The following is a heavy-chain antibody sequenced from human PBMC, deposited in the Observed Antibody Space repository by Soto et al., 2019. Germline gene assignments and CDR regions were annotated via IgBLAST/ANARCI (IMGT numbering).Heavy chain of an antibody. D-gene: IGHD5-12*01. CDR3: ARWNSGYGGFDY. J-gene: IGHJ4*02. CDR2: ISSSSSYI. Sequence: PGGSLRLSCAASGFTFSSYSMNWVRQAPGKGLEWVSSISSSSSYIYYADSVKGRFTISRDNAKNSLYLQMNSLRAEDTAVYYCARWNSGYGGFDYWGQGTLVTVSS. V-gene: IGHV3-21*01. CDR1: GFTFSSYS.